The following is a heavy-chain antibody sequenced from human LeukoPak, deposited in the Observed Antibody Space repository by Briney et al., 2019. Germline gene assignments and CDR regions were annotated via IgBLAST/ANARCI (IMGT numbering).Heavy chain of an antibody. J-gene: IGHJ4*02. CDR2: IYYSGST. D-gene: IGHD4-17*01. V-gene: IGHV4-59*01. CDR3: ARTGSTVTMLYPFDH. CDR1: GGSIRSYY. Sequence: PSETLSLTCTVSGGSIRSYYWSWIRQPPGKGLEWIGYIYYSGSTNYNPSLKSRVSISVDTSKNQFSLELSSVTAADTAVYYCARTGSTVTMLYPFDHWGQGTLVTVSS.